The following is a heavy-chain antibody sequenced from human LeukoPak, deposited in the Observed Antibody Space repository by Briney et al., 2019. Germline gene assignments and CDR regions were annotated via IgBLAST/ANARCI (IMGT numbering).Heavy chain of an antibody. V-gene: IGHV4-59*12. D-gene: IGHD3-10*01. Sequence: SETLSLTCTVSGGSISSYYWSWIRQPPGKGLEWIGYIYYSGSTNYNPSLKSRVTMSVDTSKNQFSLKLSSVTAADTAVYYCARERYYGSGSSDNWFDPWGQGTLVTVSS. J-gene: IGHJ5*02. CDR2: IYYSGST. CDR1: GGSISSYY. CDR3: ARERYYGSGSSDNWFDP.